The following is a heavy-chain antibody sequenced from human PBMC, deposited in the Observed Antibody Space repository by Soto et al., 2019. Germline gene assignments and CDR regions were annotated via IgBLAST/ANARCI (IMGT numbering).Heavy chain of an antibody. CDR2: IWYDGSNK. D-gene: IGHD3-22*01. V-gene: IGHV3-33*01. CDR3: ARQGTGTAVVGTLYH. Sequence: QVQLVESGGGVVQPGRSLRLSCTASGFTFSHHGMHWVRQTPGKGLVWVAIIWYDGSNKYYVDSVKGRFTISRDNSENTVWLHMNSLSAEDTAVYYCARQGTGTAVVGTLYHWGQRTQVTVSS. J-gene: IGHJ5*02. CDR1: GFTFSHHG.